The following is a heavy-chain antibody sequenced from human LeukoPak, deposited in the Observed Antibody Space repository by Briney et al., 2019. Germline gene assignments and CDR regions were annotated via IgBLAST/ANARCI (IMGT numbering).Heavy chain of an antibody. CDR1: GGSISSGGSY. D-gene: IGHD3-22*01. CDR2: IYYSGST. V-gene: IGHV4-31*03. CDR3: ARVIYYDSSGYYYAHDY. Sequence: SETLSLTCTVSGGSISSGGSYWSWIRQHPGKGLEWIGYIYYSGSTYYNPSLKSRVTISVDTSKNQFSLKLSSVTAADTAVYYCARVIYYDSSGYYYAHDYWGQGTLVTVSS. J-gene: IGHJ4*02.